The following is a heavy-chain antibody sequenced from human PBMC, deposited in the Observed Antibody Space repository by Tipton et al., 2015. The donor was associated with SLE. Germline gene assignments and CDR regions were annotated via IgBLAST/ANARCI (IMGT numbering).Heavy chain of an antibody. CDR2: ISYRGST. CDR3: AKDYNYDYPDYN. Sequence: TLSLTCTVSGGSISSYFWSWIRQPPGKGLEWIGDISYRGSTKYNPSLKSRVTISLDTSKNQFSLKLSSVTAADTAVYYCAKDYNYDYPDYNWGQGTLVTVSS. CDR1: GGSISSYF. J-gene: IGHJ4*02. D-gene: IGHD4-17*01. V-gene: IGHV4-59*12.